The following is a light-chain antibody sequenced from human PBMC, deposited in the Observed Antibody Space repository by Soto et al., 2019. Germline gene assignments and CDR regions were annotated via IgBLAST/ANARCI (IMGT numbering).Light chain of an antibody. CDR3: QQRGKWPRT. J-gene: IGKJ2*01. CDR1: QSVSSY. V-gene: IGKV3-11*01. CDR2: GAS. Sequence: EIVLTQSPSTLSLSPGERVTLSCRASQSVSSYLAWYQQKPGQAPKLLIYGASTRATDIPARFSGSGSGTDFTLIISSLEPEDFAVYYWQQRGKWPRTFGHGTKLEI.